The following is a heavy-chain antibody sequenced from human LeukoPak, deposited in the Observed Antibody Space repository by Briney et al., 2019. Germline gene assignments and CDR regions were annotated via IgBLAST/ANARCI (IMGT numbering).Heavy chain of an antibody. Sequence: ASVKVSCEASGYTFTSYGISWVRQAPGQGLEWMGWISAYNGNTNYAQKLQGRVTMTTDTSTSTAYMELRSLRSDDTAVYYCARVLGEGDYYDSSGYYYAPDYWGQGTLVTVSS. V-gene: IGHV1-18*01. CDR3: ARVLGEGDYYDSSGYYYAPDY. CDR1: GYTFTSYG. CDR2: ISAYNGNT. D-gene: IGHD3-22*01. J-gene: IGHJ4*02.